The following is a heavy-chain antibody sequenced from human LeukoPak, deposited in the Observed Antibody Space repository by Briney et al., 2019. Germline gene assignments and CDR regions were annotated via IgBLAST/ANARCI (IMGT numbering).Heavy chain of an antibody. V-gene: IGHV4-59*01. CDR3: ARGPSLITMVRGVIIT. D-gene: IGHD3-10*01. CDR1: GGSLSSYY. J-gene: IGHJ4*02. CDR2: IYYSGST. Sequence: SETLSLTCTVSGGSLSSYYWSCIRQPPGKGLEWIGHIYYSGSTNYNPSLKSRVTISVDTSKNQFSLKLSSVSAADTAVYYCARGPSLITMVRGVIITWGQGSLVTASS.